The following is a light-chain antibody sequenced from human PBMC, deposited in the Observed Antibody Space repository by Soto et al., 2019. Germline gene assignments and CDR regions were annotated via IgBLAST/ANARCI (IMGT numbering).Light chain of an antibody. CDR2: GNN. J-gene: IGLJ1*01. Sequence: QSALTQPPSVSGAPGQRVTISCTGSSSNIGAGYDVHWYQQLPGTAPKLLIYGNNNRPSGVPDRFSGSKSGTSASLAITGLQAEDEADYYCQSYDSSLSAFVFGTGTKSPP. CDR1: SSNIGAGYD. CDR3: QSYDSSLSAFV. V-gene: IGLV1-40*01.